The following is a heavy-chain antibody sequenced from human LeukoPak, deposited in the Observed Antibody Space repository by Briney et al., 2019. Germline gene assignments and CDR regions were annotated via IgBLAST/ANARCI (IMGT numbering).Heavy chain of an antibody. D-gene: IGHD6-6*01. J-gene: IGHJ4*02. CDR3: AKGGSSRALDY. Sequence: GGSLRLSCVASGFSFSDYSMNWVRQAPGKGLEWVSAISGSGGSTYYADSVKGRFTISRDNSKNTLYLQMNSLRAEDTAVYYCAKGGSSRALDYWGQGTLVTVSS. CDR2: ISGSGGST. V-gene: IGHV3-23*01. CDR1: GFSFSDYS.